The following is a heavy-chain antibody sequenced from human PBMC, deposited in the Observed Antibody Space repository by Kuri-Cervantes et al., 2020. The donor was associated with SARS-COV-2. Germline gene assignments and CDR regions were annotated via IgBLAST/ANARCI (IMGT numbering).Heavy chain of an antibody. CDR3: VRIRAATVIADY. CDR2: IDWDDDK. D-gene: IGHD4-11*01. CDR1: GFSLTTSGMC. V-gene: IGHV2-70*11. Sequence: SGPTLVKLTQTLTLTCTFSGFSLTTSGMCVAWIRQPPGKALEWLARIDWDDDKYYKTSLNTRLSISKDTSKDQVVLTMTDMDPVDTATYYCVRIRAATVIADYWGQGTLVTVSS. J-gene: IGHJ4*02.